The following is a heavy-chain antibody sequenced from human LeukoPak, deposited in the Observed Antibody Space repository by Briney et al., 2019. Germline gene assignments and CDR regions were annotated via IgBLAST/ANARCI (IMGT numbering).Heavy chain of an antibody. CDR1: GYTFTGYY. CDR3: ARGSGGITIFGVVINDAFDI. CDR2: INPNSGGT. J-gene: IGHJ3*02. V-gene: IGHV1-2*02. D-gene: IGHD3-3*01. Sequence: GASVKVSCKASGYTFTGYYMHWVRQAPGQGLEWMGWINPNSGGTNYAQKFQGRVTMTRDTSISTAYMEPSRLRSDDTAVYYCARGSGGITIFGVVINDAFDIWGQGTMGTVSS.